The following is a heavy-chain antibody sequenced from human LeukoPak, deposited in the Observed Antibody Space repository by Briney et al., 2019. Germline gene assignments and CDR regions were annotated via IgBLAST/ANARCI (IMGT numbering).Heavy chain of an antibody. Sequence: ASVKVSCKASGYTFTGYYMHWVRQAPGQGLEWMGWINPNSGGTNYAQKLQGRVTMTTDTSTSTAYMELRSLRSDDTAVYYCARDRGSGWYNYYYGMDVWGQGTTVTVSS. CDR2: INPNSGGT. CDR3: ARDRGSGWYNYYYGMDV. D-gene: IGHD6-19*01. CDR1: GYTFTGYY. J-gene: IGHJ6*02. V-gene: IGHV1-2*02.